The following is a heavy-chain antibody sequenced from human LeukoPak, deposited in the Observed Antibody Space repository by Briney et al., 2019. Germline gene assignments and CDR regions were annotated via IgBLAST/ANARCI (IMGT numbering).Heavy chain of an antibody. Sequence: SVKVSCKASGGTFSSYAISWVRQAPGQGLEWMGGIIPIFGTANYAQKFQGRVTITTDESTSTAYMELSSLRSEDTAVYCCARLLYYCSGGSCSHRHFDYWGQGTLVTVSS. CDR2: IIPIFGTA. CDR3: ARLLYYCSGGSCSHRHFDY. J-gene: IGHJ4*02. V-gene: IGHV1-69*05. D-gene: IGHD2-15*01. CDR1: GGTFSSYA.